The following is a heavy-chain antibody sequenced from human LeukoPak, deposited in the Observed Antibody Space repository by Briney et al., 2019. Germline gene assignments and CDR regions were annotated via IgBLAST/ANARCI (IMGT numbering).Heavy chain of an antibody. V-gene: IGHV1-8*01. CDR1: GYTFTSYD. CDR3: AKDSRGSGSRYYGMDV. J-gene: IGHJ6*02. CDR2: MNPNSGNT. Sequence: ASVKVSCKASGYTFTSYDINWVRQATGQGLEWMGWMNPNSGNTGYAQKFQGRVTMTRNTSISTAYMELSSLRAEDTALYYCAKDSRGSGSRYYGMDVWGQGTTVSVSS. D-gene: IGHD3-10*01.